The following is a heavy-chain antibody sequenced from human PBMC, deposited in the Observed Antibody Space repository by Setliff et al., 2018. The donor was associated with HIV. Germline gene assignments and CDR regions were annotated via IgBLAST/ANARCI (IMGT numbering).Heavy chain of an antibody. CDR2: SIPILGIP. J-gene: IGHJ4*02. Sequence: ASMKVSCKVSGGTFSSYAINWVRQAPGQGLEWMGGSIPILGIPNYAQKFQGRVTITTDESTNTAYMELSNLRSEDTAIYYCLRRATAAEVFDYWGQGTLVTVSS. D-gene: IGHD6-13*01. CDR1: GGTFSSYA. V-gene: IGHV1-69*10. CDR3: LRRATAAEVFDY.